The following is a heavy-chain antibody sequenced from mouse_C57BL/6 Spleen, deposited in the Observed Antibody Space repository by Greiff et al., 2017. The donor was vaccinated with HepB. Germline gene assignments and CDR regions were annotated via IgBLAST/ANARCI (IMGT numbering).Heavy chain of an antibody. CDR1: GYSFTSYY. J-gene: IGHJ4*01. CDR3: AREGNYGSSYYAMDY. D-gene: IGHD1-1*01. CDR2: IYPGSGNT. Sequence: QVQLKQSGPELVKPGASVKISCKASGYSFTSYYIHWVKQRPGQGLEWIGWIYPGSGNTKYNEKFKGKATLTADTSSSTAYMQLSSLTSEDSAVYYCAREGNYGSSYYAMDYWGQGTSVTVSS. V-gene: IGHV1-66*01.